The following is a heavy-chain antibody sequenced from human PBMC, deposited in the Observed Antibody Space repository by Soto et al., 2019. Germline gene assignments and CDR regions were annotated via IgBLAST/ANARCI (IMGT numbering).Heavy chain of an antibody. V-gene: IGHV3-30*18. D-gene: IGHD2-15*01. CDR2: ISYDGSNK. CDR3: AKDSVGVVVAATPGAPDY. Sequence: GGSLRLSCAASGFTFSSYGMHWVRQAPGKGLEWVAVISYDGSNKYYADSVKGRFTISRDNSKNTLYLQMNSLRAEDTAVYYCAKDSVGVVVAATPGAPDYWGQGTLVTVSS. J-gene: IGHJ4*02. CDR1: GFTFSSYG.